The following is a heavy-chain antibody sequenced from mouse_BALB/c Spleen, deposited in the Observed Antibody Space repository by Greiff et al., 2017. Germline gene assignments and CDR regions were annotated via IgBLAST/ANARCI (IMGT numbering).Heavy chain of an antibody. CDR1: GYTFTSYV. J-gene: IGHJ1*01. D-gene: IGHD1-3*01. CDR3: AREVDWYFDV. CDR2: INPYNDGT. V-gene: IGHV1-14*01. Sequence: VQLKESGPELVKPGASVKMSCKASGYTFTSYVMHWVKQKPGQGLEWIGYINPYNDGTKYNEKFKGKATLTSDKSSSTAYMELSSLTSEDAAVYCCAREVDWYFDVWGAGTTVTVSS.